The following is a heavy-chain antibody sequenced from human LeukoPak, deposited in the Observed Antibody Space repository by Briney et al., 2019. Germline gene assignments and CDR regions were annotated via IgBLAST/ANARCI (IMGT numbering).Heavy chain of an antibody. CDR2: IYHSGST. Sequence: SQTLSLTCTVSGYSISSGYYWGWIRQPPGKGLEWIGRIYHSGSTYYNPSLKSRVTISVDTSKNQFYLRLRSVTAADTAVYFCARGRVSSSTWYSTYYYYFYMDVWGKGTTVTVSS. D-gene: IGHD1-1*01. J-gene: IGHJ6*03. V-gene: IGHV4-38-2*02. CDR1: GYSISSGYY. CDR3: ARGRVSSSTWYSTYYYYFYMDV.